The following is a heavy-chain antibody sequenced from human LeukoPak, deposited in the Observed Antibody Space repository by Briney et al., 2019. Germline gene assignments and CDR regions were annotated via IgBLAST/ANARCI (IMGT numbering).Heavy chain of an antibody. CDR1: GGSISSYY. CDR2: IYYSGST. CDR3: ASLAARRTFDY. Sequence: SETLSLTCTVSGGSISSYYWSWNRQPPGKGLEWIGYIYYSGSTNYNPSLKSRVTISVDTSKNQFSLKLSSVTAADTAVYYCASLAARRTFDYWGQGTLVTVSS. V-gene: IGHV4-59*01. J-gene: IGHJ4*02. D-gene: IGHD6-6*01.